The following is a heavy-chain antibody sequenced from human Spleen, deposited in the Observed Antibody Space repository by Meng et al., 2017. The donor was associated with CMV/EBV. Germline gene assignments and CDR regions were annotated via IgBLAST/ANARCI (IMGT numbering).Heavy chain of an antibody. J-gene: IGHJ5*02. D-gene: IGHD1-7*01. CDR2: INPNSGGT. CDR1: VYTFTGYY. V-gene: IGHV1-2*02. CDR3: ARAPIRNYDWFDP. Sequence: CKASVYTFTGYYMHWVRQAPEQGLEWMGWINPNSGGTNYAQKFQGRVTMTRDTSISTAYMELSRLRSDDTAVYYCARAPIRNYDWFDPWGQGTLVTVSS.